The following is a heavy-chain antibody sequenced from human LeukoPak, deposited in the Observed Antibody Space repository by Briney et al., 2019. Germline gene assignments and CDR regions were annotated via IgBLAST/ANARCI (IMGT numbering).Heavy chain of an antibody. CDR2: ISYDGSNK. V-gene: IGHV3-30-3*01. CDR3: ARDLTPSGTMIVVVITTYFDY. D-gene: IGHD3-22*01. Sequence: GRSLRLSCAASGFTFSSYAMHWVRQAPGKGLEWVAVISYDGSNKYYADSVKGRFTISRDNSKNTLYLQMNSLRAEDTAVYYCARDLTPSGTMIVVVITTYFDYWGQGTLVTVSS. CDR1: GFTFSSYA. J-gene: IGHJ4*02.